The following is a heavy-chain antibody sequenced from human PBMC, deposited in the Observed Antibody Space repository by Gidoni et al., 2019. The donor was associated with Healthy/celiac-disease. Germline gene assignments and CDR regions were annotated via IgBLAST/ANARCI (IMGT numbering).Heavy chain of an antibody. CDR1: GFTFSAYS. D-gene: IGHD2-15*01. Sequence: EVQLVESGGGLVQPGGSLRLSCAASGFTFSAYSLNWVRQAPGRGLEWVSYISSSSNTIYYTDSVKGRFTISRDNAKNSLYLQMNSLRAEDTAVYYCGRVGQYCSGGSCYRDGAFDYWGQGTLVTVSS. CDR2: ISSSSNTI. V-gene: IGHV3-48*01. J-gene: IGHJ4*02. CDR3: GRVGQYCSGGSCYRDGAFDY.